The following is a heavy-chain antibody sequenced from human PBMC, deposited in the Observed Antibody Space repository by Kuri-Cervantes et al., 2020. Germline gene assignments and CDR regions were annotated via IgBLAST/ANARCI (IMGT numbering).Heavy chain of an antibody. Sequence: SETLFLTCTVSGGSISSGDYYWSWIRQPPGKGLEWIGYIYYSGSTYYNPSLKSRVTISVDTSKNQFSLKLSSVTAADTAVYYCARVGQDIVVVPAALWYFDLWGRGTLVTVSS. CDR3: ARVGQDIVVVPAALWYFDL. V-gene: IGHV4-30-4*01. D-gene: IGHD2-2*01. CDR2: IYYSGST. CDR1: GGSISSGDYY. J-gene: IGHJ2*01.